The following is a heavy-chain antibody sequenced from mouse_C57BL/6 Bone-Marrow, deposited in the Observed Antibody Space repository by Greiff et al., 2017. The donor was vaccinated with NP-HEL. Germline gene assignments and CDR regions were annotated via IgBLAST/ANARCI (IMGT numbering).Heavy chain of an antibody. CDR3: ARRGYGSQIDY. J-gene: IGHJ2*01. Sequence: ESGAELARPGASVKLSCKASGYTFTSYGISWVKQRTGQGLEWIGEIYPRSGNTYYNEKFKGKATLTADKSSSTAYMELRSLTSEDSAVYFCARRGYGSQIDYWGQGTTLTVSS. D-gene: IGHD1-1*01. CDR1: GYTFTSYG. V-gene: IGHV1-81*01. CDR2: IYPRSGNT.